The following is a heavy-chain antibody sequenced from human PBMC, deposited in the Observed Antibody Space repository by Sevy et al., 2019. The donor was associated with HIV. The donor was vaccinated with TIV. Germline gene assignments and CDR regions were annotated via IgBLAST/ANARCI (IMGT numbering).Heavy chain of an antibody. Sequence: GGSLRLSCAASGFTFSSYGMHWVRQAPGKGLEWVAVIWYDGSNKYYADSVKGRFTISRDNSKNTLYLQMNSLRAEDTAVYYCAKERPKYSSGWYGEFDYWGQGTLVTVSS. V-gene: IGHV3-33*06. CDR2: IWYDGSNK. CDR3: AKERPKYSSGWYGEFDY. D-gene: IGHD6-19*01. CDR1: GFTFSSYG. J-gene: IGHJ4*02.